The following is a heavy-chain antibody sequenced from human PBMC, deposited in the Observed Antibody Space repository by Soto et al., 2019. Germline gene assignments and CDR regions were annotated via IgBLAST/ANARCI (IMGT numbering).Heavy chain of an antibody. CDR1: GFMFSSYW. V-gene: IGHV3-74*01. CDR3: AADPTFSLGATPTRGVR. CDR2: INSDGSSA. D-gene: IGHD1-26*01. J-gene: IGHJ4*02. Sequence: EVQLMESGGDLVQPGGSLKLSCAGSGFMFSSYWMHWVRQTPGKGLMWVARINSDGSSAVYADSVKGRFTISRDNARSILYLQMNSLGADDTAVYYCAADPTFSLGATPTRGVRWGQGTLVTVSS.